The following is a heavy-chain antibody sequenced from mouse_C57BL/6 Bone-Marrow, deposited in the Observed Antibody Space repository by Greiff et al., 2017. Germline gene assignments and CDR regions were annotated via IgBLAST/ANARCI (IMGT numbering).Heavy chain of an antibody. CDR2: IDPNSSGT. CDR1: GYTFTSYW. J-gene: IGHJ4*01. Sequence: QVQLQQPGAELVKPGASVKLSCKASGYTFTSYWMHWVKQRPGRGLEWIGSIDPNSSGTKYNEKLKSKATLTVDKPSSTAYMQLSILTSEDAAVYYCERRWLLLSAMDYWGQGTSVTVAS. V-gene: IGHV1-72*01. D-gene: IGHD2-3*01. CDR3: ERRWLLLSAMDY.